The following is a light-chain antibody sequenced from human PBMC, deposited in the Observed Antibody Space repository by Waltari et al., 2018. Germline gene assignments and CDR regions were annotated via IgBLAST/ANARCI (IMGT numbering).Light chain of an antibody. Sequence: DIQMTQSPSSLSASVGDRVTITCRASQSISSYLNWYQQKPGKAPKLLIYAASSLQSGVPSRFSGSGSGTDFTLTISSLQPEDFATYYCQQSYSTFFTFGPGTKVGIK. CDR2: AAS. CDR1: QSISSY. J-gene: IGKJ3*01. CDR3: QQSYSTFFT. V-gene: IGKV1-39*01.